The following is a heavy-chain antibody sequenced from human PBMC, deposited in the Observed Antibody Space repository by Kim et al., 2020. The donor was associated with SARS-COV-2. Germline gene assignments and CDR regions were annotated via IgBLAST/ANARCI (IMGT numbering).Heavy chain of an antibody. CDR3: AKGYILDV. V-gene: IGHV3-23*01. CDR2: ISGSGDNT. Sequence: GGSLRLSCAASGFTVSSSGMRWVRQAPGKGLECVSGISGSGDNTYYGDSVKGRFTISRDNSKNTLYLQMNSLRAEDTAVYYCAKGYILDVWGQGTTVTVSS. J-gene: IGHJ6*02. D-gene: IGHD1-1*01. CDR1: GFTVSSSG.